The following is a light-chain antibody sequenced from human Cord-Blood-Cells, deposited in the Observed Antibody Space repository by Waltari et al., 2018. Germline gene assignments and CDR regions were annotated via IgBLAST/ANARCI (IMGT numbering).Light chain of an antibody. CDR3: AAWDDSLSGWV. Sequence: QSVLTQPPSASGTPGQRVTISCSGSSSNIGRNYVYCYQQLPGTAPKLLIYRNKQRPSGVPDRFSGSKSGTSASLAISGLRSEDEADYYCAAWDDSLSGWVFGGGTKLTVL. CDR1: SSNIGRNY. J-gene: IGLJ3*02. V-gene: IGLV1-47*01. CDR2: RNK.